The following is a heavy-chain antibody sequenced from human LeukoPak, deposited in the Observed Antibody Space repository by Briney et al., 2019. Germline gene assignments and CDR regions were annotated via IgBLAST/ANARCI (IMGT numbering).Heavy chain of an antibody. CDR3: AGGAVDNWNSGKLIDY. V-gene: IGHV1-3*03. CDR1: GYTFTSYA. Sequence: EASVKVSCKASGYTFTSYAMHWVRQAPGQRLEWMGWINAGNGNTKYSQEFQGRLTITADKSTNTAYMELSNLRSEDTAVYYCAGGAVDNWNSGKLIDYWGQGTLVTVSS. CDR2: INAGNGNT. J-gene: IGHJ4*02. D-gene: IGHD1-7*01.